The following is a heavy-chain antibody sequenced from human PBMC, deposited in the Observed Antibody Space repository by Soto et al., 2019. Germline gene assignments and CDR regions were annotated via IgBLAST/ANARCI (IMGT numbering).Heavy chain of an antibody. CDR2: ISAYNGNT. D-gene: IGHD3-10*01. CDR1: GYTFISYG. V-gene: IGHV1-18*01. J-gene: IGHJ4*02. CDR3: ARDSNSPWFGELEFDY. Sequence: QVQLVQSGAEVKKPGASVKVSCKASGYTFISYGISWVRQAPGQGLEWMGWISAYNGNTNYAQKLQGRVTMTTDTSTSTAYMELRSLRSDDTAVYYCARDSNSPWFGELEFDYWGQGTLVTVSS.